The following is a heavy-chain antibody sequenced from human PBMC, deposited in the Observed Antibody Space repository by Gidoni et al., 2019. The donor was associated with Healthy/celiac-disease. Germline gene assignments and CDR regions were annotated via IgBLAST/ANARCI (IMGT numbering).Heavy chain of an antibody. V-gene: IGHV4-59*01. J-gene: IGHJ3*02. CDR3: ARTALRLGPDAFDI. Sequence: QVQLQESGPGRVKPSETLSLTCTVAGGSISSYYWSWIRQPPGQGLEWCGYLYFSGSTNYNPSLKSRVTISVDTSKNQFSLKLSSVTAADTAVYYCARTALRLGPDAFDIWGQGTMVTVSS. CDR2: LYFSGST. D-gene: IGHD6-6*01. CDR1: GGSISSYY.